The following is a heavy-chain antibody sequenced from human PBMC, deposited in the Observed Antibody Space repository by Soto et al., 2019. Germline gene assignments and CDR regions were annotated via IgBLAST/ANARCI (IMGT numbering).Heavy chain of an antibody. CDR3: ARDYLTGDPREAFDS. J-gene: IGHJ4*02. V-gene: IGHV3-21*01. CDR1: GFTFDSFA. Sequence: PGGSLRLSCAASGFTFDSFAMTWVRQAPGKGLEWVSSIDPTSTEIHYADSVEGRFSVYRDSTKNSLYLQMISLRFEDTGVYYCARDYLTGDPREAFDSWGQGTLVTVSS. CDR2: IDPTSTEI. D-gene: IGHD7-27*01.